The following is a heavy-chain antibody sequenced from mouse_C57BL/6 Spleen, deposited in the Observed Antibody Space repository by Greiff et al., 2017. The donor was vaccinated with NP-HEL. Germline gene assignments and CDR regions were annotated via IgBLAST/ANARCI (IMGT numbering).Heavy chain of an antibody. Sequence: VQLQQSGPGLVQPSQSLSITCTVSGFSLTSYGVHWVRQSPGKGLEWLGVIWSGGSTDYNAAFISRLSISKDNSKSQVFFKMNSLQADDTAIYYCASIYYGPYYAMDYWGQGTSVTVSS. J-gene: IGHJ4*01. D-gene: IGHD2-1*01. CDR1: GFSLTSYG. CDR3: ASIYYGPYYAMDY. V-gene: IGHV2-2*01. CDR2: IWSGGST.